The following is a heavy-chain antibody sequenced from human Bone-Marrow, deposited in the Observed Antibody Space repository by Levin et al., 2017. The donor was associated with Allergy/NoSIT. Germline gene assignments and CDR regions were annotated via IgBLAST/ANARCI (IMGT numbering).Heavy chain of an antibody. CDR2: INDRGDRA. D-gene: IGHD6-6*01. Sequence: PGGSLRLSCAASGFNFNRYAISWVRQAPGKGLEWVSTINDRGDRAYYADSVKGRFTISRDNSKDTLNLQMNSLRADDTALYYCATIEYSSSDRSFYGLDVWGQGTTVTVSS. CDR3: ATIEYSSSDRSFYGLDV. V-gene: IGHV3-23*01. J-gene: IGHJ6*02. CDR1: GFNFNRYA.